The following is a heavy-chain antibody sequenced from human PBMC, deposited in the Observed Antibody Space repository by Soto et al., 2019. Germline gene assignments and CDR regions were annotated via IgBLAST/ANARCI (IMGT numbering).Heavy chain of an antibody. Sequence: SESLTITCAVSGGSISSGGNPWSWIRQQQGKGITWIGYNYHSGSTYYNPSLKSLATMSVDRSKNQFSLKLSSVTAADTAVYYCSRAPLYSRSWYDSEAYYFDYWGQGTLVTVSS. V-gene: IGHV4-30-2*01. CDR1: GGSISSGGNP. CDR2: NYHSGST. J-gene: IGHJ4*02. CDR3: SRAPLYSRSWYDSEAYYFDY. D-gene: IGHD6-13*01.